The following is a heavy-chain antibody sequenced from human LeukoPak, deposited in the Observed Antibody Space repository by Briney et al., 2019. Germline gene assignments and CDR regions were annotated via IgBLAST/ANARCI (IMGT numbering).Heavy chain of an antibody. V-gene: IGHV3-23*01. J-gene: IGHJ3*02. CDR3: ATDSLPYLYYDSSGYYPVQHAFDI. CDR1: GFTFSSYA. Sequence: GGSLRLSCAASGFTFSSYAMSWVREAPGKGLEWVSAISGSGGSAYYADSVKGRFTISRDNSKNTLYLQMNSLRAEDTAVYYCATDSLPYLYYDSSGYYPVQHAFDIWGQGTMVTVSS. D-gene: IGHD3-22*01. CDR2: ISGSGGSA.